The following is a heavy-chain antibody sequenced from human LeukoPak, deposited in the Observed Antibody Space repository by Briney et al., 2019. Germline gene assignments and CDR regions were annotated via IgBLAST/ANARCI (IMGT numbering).Heavy chain of an antibody. D-gene: IGHD2-21*02. CDR2: ISYGGSNK. CDR1: GFTFSSYA. Sequence: SLRLSCAASGFTFSSYAMHWVRQAPGKGLEWVAVISYGGSNKYYADSVKGRFTISRDNSKNTLYLQMNSLRAEDTAVYYCARVRTAHYFDYWGQGTLVTVSS. J-gene: IGHJ4*02. CDR3: ARVRTAHYFDY. V-gene: IGHV3-30*01.